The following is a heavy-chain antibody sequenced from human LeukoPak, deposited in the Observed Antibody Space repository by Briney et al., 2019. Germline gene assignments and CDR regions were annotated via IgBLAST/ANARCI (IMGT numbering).Heavy chain of an antibody. Sequence: PGGSLRLSCAASGFTFNAFGMNWVRQAPGKGREWVSYIGTTSGAIYYADSVKGRFTISRDSAKNSLYLQMNSLRAEDTAVYYCARDPPTGTDYWGQGTLVTVSS. V-gene: IGHV3-48*01. CDR1: GFTFNAFG. CDR3: ARDPPTGTDY. D-gene: IGHD3-10*01. CDR2: IGTTSGAI. J-gene: IGHJ4*02.